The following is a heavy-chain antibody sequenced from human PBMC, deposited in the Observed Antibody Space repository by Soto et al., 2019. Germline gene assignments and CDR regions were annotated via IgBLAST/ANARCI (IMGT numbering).Heavy chain of an antibody. CDR1: GFTFNYYW. V-gene: IGHV3-74*01. CDR2: IHSDGSTT. CDR3: VRGDKGGFDL. J-gene: IGHJ3*01. Sequence: GGYLRLSCAASGFTFNYYWMHWVRQAPGQGLVWVSHIHSDGSTTTYADSVKGRFTISRDNAKNTLYLQMNSLRAEDTAVYYCVRGDKGGFDLWGQGTTVTVSS. D-gene: IGHD2-21*02.